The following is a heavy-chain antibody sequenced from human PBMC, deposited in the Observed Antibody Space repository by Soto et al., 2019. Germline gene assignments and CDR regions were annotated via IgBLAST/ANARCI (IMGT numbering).Heavy chain of an antibody. CDR3: AAEATVTKYYYYYGMDV. J-gene: IGHJ6*02. D-gene: IGHD4-17*01. CDR2: IVVGSGNT. V-gene: IGHV1-58*01. CDR1: GFTFTGSA. Sequence: QMQLVQSGPEVKKPGTSVKVSCKASGFTFTGSAVQWVRQARGQRLEWIGWIVVGSGNTNYAQKFQERVTITRDMSTSTAYMELSSLRSEDTAVYYCAAEATVTKYYYYYGMDVWGQGTTVTVSS.